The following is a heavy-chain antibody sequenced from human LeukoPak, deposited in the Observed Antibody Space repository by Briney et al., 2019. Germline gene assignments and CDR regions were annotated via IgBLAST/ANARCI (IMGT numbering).Heavy chain of an antibody. D-gene: IGHD4-23*01. Sequence: ASVKVSCKASGYTFTSYGISWVRQAPGQGLEWMGWISAYSGNTNYAQKLQGRVTMTTDTSTSTAYMELRSLRSDDTAVYYCARGGFVDMTTVVTPTDYWGQGTLVTVSS. CDR3: ARGGFVDMTTVVTPTDY. J-gene: IGHJ4*02. CDR1: GYTFTSYG. CDR2: ISAYSGNT. V-gene: IGHV1-18*01.